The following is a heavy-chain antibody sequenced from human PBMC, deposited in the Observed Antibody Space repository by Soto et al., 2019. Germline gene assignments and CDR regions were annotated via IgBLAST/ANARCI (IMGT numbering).Heavy chain of an antibody. V-gene: IGHV1-69*13. D-gene: IGHD6-13*01. CDR1: GGTFSSYA. CDR2: IIPIFGTA. Sequence: SVKVSCKASGGTFSSYAISWVRQAPGQGLEWMGGIIPIFGTANYAQKFQGRVTITADESTSTAYMELSSLRSEDTAVYYCARYQGYSSSWSLPYYYYYGMDVWGQGTTVTVSS. J-gene: IGHJ6*02. CDR3: ARYQGYSSSWSLPYYYYYGMDV.